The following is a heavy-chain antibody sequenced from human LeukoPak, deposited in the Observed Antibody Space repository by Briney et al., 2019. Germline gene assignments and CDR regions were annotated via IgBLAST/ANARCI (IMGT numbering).Heavy chain of an antibody. CDR1: GGSFSGYY. CDR3: ARGLDGMDV. Sequence: SETLSLTCAVYGGSFSGYYWSWIRQPPGKGLEWIGEINHSGSTNYNPSLKSRVTISVDTSKNQFSLKLSSVTAADTAVYYCARGLDGMDVWGQGTTVTASS. J-gene: IGHJ6*02. V-gene: IGHV4-34*01. CDR2: INHSGST.